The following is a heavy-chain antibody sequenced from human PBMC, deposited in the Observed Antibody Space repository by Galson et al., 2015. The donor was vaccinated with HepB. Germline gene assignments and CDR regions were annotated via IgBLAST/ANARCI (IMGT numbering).Heavy chain of an antibody. Sequence: SLRLSCAASGFKFDDYIMNWVRRAPGKGLQWLCSITWNGARIAYAPSLKGRFTISRDNAKKSLFLQMSCLRPDDTAIYYCAKDVGTAVPYGMDVWGQGTTVTVSS. D-gene: IGHD4-17*01. CDR3: AKDVGTAVPYGMDV. J-gene: IGHJ6*02. V-gene: IGHV3-9*01. CDR1: GFKFDDYI. CDR2: ITWNGARI.